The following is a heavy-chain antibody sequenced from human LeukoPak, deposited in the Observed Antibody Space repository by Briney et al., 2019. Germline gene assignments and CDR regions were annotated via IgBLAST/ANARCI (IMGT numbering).Heavy chain of an antibody. D-gene: IGHD4-17*01. CDR3: ARVRYGELDV. V-gene: IGHV3-23*01. CDR1: GFTFSSYA. CDR2: MSGGGGST. J-gene: IGHJ6*02. Sequence: GGSLRLSCAASGFTFSSYAMSWVRQAPGKGLEWVSSMSGGGGSTYYADSVEGRFTISRDDSKNTLYLQMNSLRAEDTAVYYCARVRYGELDVWGQGTTVTVSS.